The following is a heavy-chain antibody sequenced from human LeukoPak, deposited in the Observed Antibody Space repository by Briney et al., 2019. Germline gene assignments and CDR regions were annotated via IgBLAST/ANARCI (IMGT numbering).Heavy chain of an antibody. D-gene: IGHD1-14*01. CDR1: GFIFTDSW. J-gene: IGHJ4*02. CDR2: ISLVGSLT. V-gene: IGHV3-7*01. CDR3: ATGANRFQF. Sequence: GSLRLSCAASGFIFTDSWMSWVRQAPGKGLEWVANISLVGSLTYSHDSVKGQFTISRDNAKNEVYLEMNNLRGADTAVYYGATGANRFQFWGQGTLVTVSS.